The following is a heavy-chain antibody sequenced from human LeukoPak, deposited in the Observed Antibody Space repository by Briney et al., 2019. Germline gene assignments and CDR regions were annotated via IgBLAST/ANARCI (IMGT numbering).Heavy chain of an antibody. CDR1: GFTFSSYW. CDR3: AREGALDMTTVTTGNPYCYGMDV. Sequence: PGGSLRLSCAASGFTFSSYWMSWVRQAPGKGLEWVANIKQDGSEKYYVDSVKGRFTISRDNAKNSLCLQMNSLRAEDTAVYYCAREGALDMTTVTTGNPYCYGMDVWGQGTTVTVSS. J-gene: IGHJ6*01. V-gene: IGHV3-7*01. CDR2: IKQDGSEK. D-gene: IGHD4-17*01.